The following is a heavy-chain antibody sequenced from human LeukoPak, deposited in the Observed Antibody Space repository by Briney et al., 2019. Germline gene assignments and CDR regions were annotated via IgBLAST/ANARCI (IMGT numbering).Heavy chain of an antibody. D-gene: IGHD5-24*01. Sequence: SVRLFYAASGFIYSLYWVDGVRHAPGKALVWIARRNTDGSRTNYTDSVKGRFTNPRDDAKNTLYLQMHRLRPEDGAVYYCAKSDCASDGCKLLNYWGQGTLVTVS. CDR2: RNTDGSRT. CDR3: AKSDCASDGCKLLNY. CDR1: GFIYSLYW. J-gene: IGHJ4*02. V-gene: IGHV3-74*01.